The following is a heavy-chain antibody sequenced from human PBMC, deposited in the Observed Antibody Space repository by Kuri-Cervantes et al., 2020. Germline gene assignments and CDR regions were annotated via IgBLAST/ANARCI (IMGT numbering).Heavy chain of an antibody. J-gene: IGHJ4*02. D-gene: IGHD3-22*01. CDR1: GYTFTGYY. V-gene: IGHV1-2*02. CDR2: INPNSGGT. Sequence: ASVKVSCKASGYTFTGYYVHWVRQAPGQGLEWMGWINPNSGGTKYAQKFQGRVTMTRDTSISTAYMELSSLRSEDTAVYYCARSSYYYDSSDYFNFSYWGQGALVTVSS. CDR3: ARSSYYYDSSDYFNFSY.